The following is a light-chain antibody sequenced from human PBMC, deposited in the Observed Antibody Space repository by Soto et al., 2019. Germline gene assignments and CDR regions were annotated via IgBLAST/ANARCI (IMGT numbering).Light chain of an antibody. J-gene: IGKJ4*01. CDR2: GAS. V-gene: IGKV1-39*01. CDR1: QTISSY. Sequence: DIHITHSPSSLSSSVLYILSMSCLASQTISSYLNWYQKTPGNAPKLLIFGASSLHSGVPSRFSGSGSGTDFTLTISGLQPEDFATYYCHQSYETPHTFGGGTKVDIK. CDR3: HQSYETPHT.